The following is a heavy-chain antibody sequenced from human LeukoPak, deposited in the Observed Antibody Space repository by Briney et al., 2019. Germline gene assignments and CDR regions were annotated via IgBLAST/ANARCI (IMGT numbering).Heavy chain of an antibody. CDR1: GYTFTHYY. D-gene: IGHD5-18*01. CDR2: INPSGGTT. Sequence: ASLKVSCKASGYTFTHYYIHWVRQAPGQGLKWMGQINPSGGTTDYAQKFQGRVTLTRDTSTSTVYMELSSLRSEDTAVYYCARSPYTYGSLFYLDNWGQGTLVTVSS. V-gene: IGHV1-46*01. J-gene: IGHJ4*02. CDR3: ARSPYTYGSLFYLDN.